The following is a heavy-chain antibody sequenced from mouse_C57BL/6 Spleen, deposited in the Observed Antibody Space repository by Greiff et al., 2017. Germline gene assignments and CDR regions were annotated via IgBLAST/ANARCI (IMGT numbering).Heavy chain of an antibody. Sequence: EVKLQESGGGLVKPGGSLKLSCAASGFTFSSYAMSWVRQTPEKRLEWVATISDGGSYTYYTDNVKGRFTISRDNAKNNLYLQMSHLKSEDTAMYDCARELRGFFDDWGQGTTLTVSS. V-gene: IGHV5-4*01. J-gene: IGHJ2*01. CDR3: ARELRGFFDD. CDR2: ISDGGSYT. D-gene: IGHD1-1*01. CDR1: GFTFSSYA.